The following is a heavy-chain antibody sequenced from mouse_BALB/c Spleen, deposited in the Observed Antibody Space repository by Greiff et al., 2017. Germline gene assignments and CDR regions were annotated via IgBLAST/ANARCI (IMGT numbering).Heavy chain of an antibody. CDR3: ARDGGYNENYYYFDY. CDR2: ISNLAYSI. V-gene: IGHV5-15*02. CDR1: GFTFSDYG. J-gene: IGHJ2*01. D-gene: IGHD1-1*02. Sequence: EVQRVESGGGLVQPGGSRKLSCAASGFTFSDYGMAWVRQAPGKGPEWVAFISNLAYSIYYADTVTGRFTISRENAKNTLYLEMSSLRSEDTAMYYCARDGGYNENYYYFDYWGQGTTLTVSS.